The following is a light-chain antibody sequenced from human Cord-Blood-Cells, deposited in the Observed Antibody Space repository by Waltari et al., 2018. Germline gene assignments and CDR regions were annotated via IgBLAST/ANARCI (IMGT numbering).Light chain of an antibody. J-gene: IGLJ1*01. CDR1: GLANKY. CDR3: QAWDSSTYV. CDR2: QDS. Sequence: SSEVTQPPSVSASPTQTVSVTSSADGLANKYARWYQQKPGQSPVLVIYQDSKRPSGIPERFSGSNSGNTATLTISGTQAMDEADYYCQAWDSSTYVFGTGTKVTVL. V-gene: IGLV3-1*01.